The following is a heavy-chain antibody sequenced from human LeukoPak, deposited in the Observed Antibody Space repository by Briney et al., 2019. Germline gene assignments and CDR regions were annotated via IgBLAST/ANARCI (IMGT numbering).Heavy chain of an antibody. D-gene: IGHD3-3*01. V-gene: IGHV1-69*13. CDR1: GGTFSSYA. CDR3: ARGRYYDFWSGPKNAFDI. Sequence: SVKVSCKASGGTFSSYAISWVQQAPGQGLEWMGGIIPIFGTANYAQKFQGRVTITADESTSTAYMELSSLRSEDTAVYYCARGRYYDFWSGPKNAFDIWGQGTMVTVSS. CDR2: IIPIFGTA. J-gene: IGHJ3*02.